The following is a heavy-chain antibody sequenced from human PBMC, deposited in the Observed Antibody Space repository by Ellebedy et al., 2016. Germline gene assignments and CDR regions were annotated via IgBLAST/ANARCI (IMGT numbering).Heavy chain of an antibody. CDR1: GGSISSYY. CDR2: INHSGST. J-gene: IGHJ5*02. Sequence: SETLSLXCTVSGGSISSYYWSWIRQPPGKGLEWIGEINHSGSTNYNPSLKSRVTISVDTSKNQFSLKLSSVTAADTAVYYCARNPLRSTLWSWFDPWGQGTLVTVSS. CDR3: ARNPLRSTLWSWFDP. V-gene: IGHV4-34*01. D-gene: IGHD2-2*01.